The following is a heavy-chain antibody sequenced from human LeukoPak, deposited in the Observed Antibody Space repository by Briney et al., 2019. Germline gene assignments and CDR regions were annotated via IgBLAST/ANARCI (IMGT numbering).Heavy chain of an antibody. CDR3: ARVGHSGYDGGLDY. CDR2: IIPILGIA. CDR1: GGTDSSYA. V-gene: IGHV1-69*04. Sequence: GASVKVSCKASGGTDSSYAISLVRQAPGQGLEWMGRIIPILGIANYAQKFQGRVTITADKSTSTAYMELSSLRSEDTAVYYCARVGHSGYDGGLDYWGQGTLVTVSS. D-gene: IGHD5-12*01. J-gene: IGHJ4*02.